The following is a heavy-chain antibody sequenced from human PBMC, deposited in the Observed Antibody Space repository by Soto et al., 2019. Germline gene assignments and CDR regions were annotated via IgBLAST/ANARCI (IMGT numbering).Heavy chain of an antibody. Sequence: ASVKVSCKASGYTFNRYYMHWVRQAPGPGLEWMGWISPHTGGTTYAQKFQGRVTMTRDTSVSTAFRELSRLGSDDTAVXYCARASQMVXXXXYYPMDVXXXGTTV. J-gene: IGHJ6*01. CDR2: ISPHTGGT. V-gene: IGHV1-2*02. CDR1: GYTFNRYY. CDR3: ARASQMVXXXXYYPMDV. D-gene: IGHD5-18*01.